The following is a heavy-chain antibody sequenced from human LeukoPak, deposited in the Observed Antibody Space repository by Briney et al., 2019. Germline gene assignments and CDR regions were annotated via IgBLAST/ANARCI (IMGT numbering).Heavy chain of an antibody. CDR3: ARIQIGYSGYDYSFYFDY. CDR1: GFTFSSYA. CDR2: ISGSGGST. J-gene: IGHJ4*02. V-gene: IGHV3-23*01. Sequence: PGGSLRLSCAASGFTFSSYAMSWVRQAPGKGLEWVSAISGSGGSTYYADSVKGRFTISRDNSKNTLYLQMNSLRAEDTAVYYCARIQIGYSGYDYSFYFDYWGQGTLVTVSS. D-gene: IGHD5-12*01.